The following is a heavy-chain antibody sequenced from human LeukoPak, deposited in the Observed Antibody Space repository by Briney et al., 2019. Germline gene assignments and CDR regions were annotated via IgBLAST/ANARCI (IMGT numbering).Heavy chain of an antibody. J-gene: IGHJ5*02. V-gene: IGHV4-59*08. CDR3: ARRTTVTPNWFDP. CDR1: GGPISSYQ. D-gene: IGHD4-17*01. CDR2: VYYTGST. Sequence: PSETLSPTCTVSGGPISSYQWSWIRQPPGKGLEWIGYVYYTGSTNYNPSLKSRVTISLDTSKNQFSLKLSSVTAADTAVYYCARRTTVTPNWFDPWGQGTLVTVSS.